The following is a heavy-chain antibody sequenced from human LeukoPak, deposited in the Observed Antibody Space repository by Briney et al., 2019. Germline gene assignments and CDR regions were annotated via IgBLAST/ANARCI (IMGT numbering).Heavy chain of an antibody. V-gene: IGHV4-34*01. J-gene: IGHJ4*02. CDR2: INHSGNT. CDR3: ARLNVLAGIDY. D-gene: IGHD2-8*01. CDR1: GGSFSGYY. Sequence: SETLFLTCAVYGGSFSGYYWSWIRQPPGKGLEWIGEINHSGNTNYNPSLKSRVTISVDTSKNQFSLKLSSVTAADTAAYYCARLNVLAGIDYWGQGTLVTVSS.